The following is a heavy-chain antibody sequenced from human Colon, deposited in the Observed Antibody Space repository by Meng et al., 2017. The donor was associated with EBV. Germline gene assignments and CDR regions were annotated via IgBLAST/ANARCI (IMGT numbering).Heavy chain of an antibody. CDR1: GFNFNDYY. CDR2: ISKMGDGI. D-gene: IGHD6-25*01. V-gene: IGHV3-11*01. Sequence: LVESGGGFVKPGGSLSLSCAASGFNFNDYYMTWIRQAPGKGLEWVAFISKMGDGISYAESVRGRFTISRDSATHPLYLQMNSLRAEDTAVYYCARDLGGPRDYWGQGTLVTVSS. CDR3: ARDLGGPRDY. J-gene: IGHJ4*02.